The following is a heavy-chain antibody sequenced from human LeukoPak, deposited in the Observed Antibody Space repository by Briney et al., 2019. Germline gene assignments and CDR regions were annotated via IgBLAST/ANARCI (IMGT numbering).Heavy chain of an antibody. CDR3: ARDGTAFAGTMVRGVHFDY. J-gene: IGHJ4*02. CDR1: GFTFSSYG. V-gene: IGHV3-33*01. Sequence: GGSLGLSCAASGFTFSSYGMHWVRQAPGKGLEWVAVIWYDGSNKYYADSVKGRFTISRDNSKNTLYLQMNSLRAEDTAVYYCARDGTAFAGTMVRGVHFDYWGQGTLVTVSS. CDR2: IWYDGSNK. D-gene: IGHD3-10*01.